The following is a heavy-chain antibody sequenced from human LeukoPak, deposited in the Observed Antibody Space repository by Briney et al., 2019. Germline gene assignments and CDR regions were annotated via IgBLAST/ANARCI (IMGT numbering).Heavy chain of an antibody. CDR1: GGSISSYY. CDR3: ARGRIYGDY. Sequence: SETLSLTRTVSGGSISSYYWSWIRQPPGKGLEWIGYIYYSGSTNYNPSLKSRVTISVDTSKNQFSLKLSSVTAADTAVYYCARGRIYGDYWGQGTLVTVSS. CDR2: IYYSGST. V-gene: IGHV4-59*01. J-gene: IGHJ4*02. D-gene: IGHD4-17*01.